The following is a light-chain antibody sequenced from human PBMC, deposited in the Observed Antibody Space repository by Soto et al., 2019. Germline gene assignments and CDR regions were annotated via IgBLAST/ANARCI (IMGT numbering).Light chain of an antibody. CDR2: ENN. CDR1: SSNIGNNY. J-gene: IGLJ1*01. V-gene: IGLV1-51*02. CDR3: GTWDSSLSAYV. Sequence: QAVVTQPPSVSAAPGQKVTISCSGSSSNIGNNYVIWYQQLPGTAPKLLIYENNKRSSGIPDRFSGSKSGTSATLGITGLQTGDEADYYCGTWDSSLSAYVFGTGTKLTVL.